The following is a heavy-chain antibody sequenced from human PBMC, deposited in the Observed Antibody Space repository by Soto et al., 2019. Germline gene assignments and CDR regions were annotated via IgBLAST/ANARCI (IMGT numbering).Heavy chain of an antibody. D-gene: IGHD2-15*01. V-gene: IGHV3-30*18. CDR1: GFTFSSYG. CDR3: AKWGGGPRGY. J-gene: IGHJ4*02. CDR2: ISYDGSNK. Sequence: PGGSLRLSCAASGFTFSSYGMHWVCQAPGKGLEWVAVISYDGSNKYYADSVKGRFTISRDNSKNTLYLQMNSLRAEDTAVYYCAKWGGGPRGYWGQGTLVTVSS.